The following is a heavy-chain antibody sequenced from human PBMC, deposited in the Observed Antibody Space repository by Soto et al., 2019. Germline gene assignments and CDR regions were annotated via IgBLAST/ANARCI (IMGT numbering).Heavy chain of an antibody. Sequence: GGSLRLSCAASGFTFSSYAMHWVRQAPGKGLEWVAVISYDGSNKYYADSVKGRFTISRDNSKNTLYLQMNSLRAGDTAVYYCARFTAMGNDYWSQGTLVTVSS. V-gene: IGHV3-30-3*01. CDR2: ISYDGSNK. D-gene: IGHD5-18*01. CDR3: ARFTAMGNDY. CDR1: GFTFSSYA. J-gene: IGHJ4*02.